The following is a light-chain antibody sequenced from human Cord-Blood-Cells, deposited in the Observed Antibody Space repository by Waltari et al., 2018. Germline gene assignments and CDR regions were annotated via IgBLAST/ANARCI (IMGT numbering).Light chain of an antibody. CDR3: SSYTSSSTFV. J-gene: IGLJ1*01. CDR1: SSDVGGYNY. CDR2: DVS. V-gene: IGLV2-14*01. Sequence: QSALTQPASVSGSPGQSITISCPGTSSDVGGYNYVSWYQQHPGKAPKLMIYDVSKRPSGVSNRFSGSKSGNTASLTISGLQAEDEADYYCSSYTSSSTFVFGIGTKVTVL.